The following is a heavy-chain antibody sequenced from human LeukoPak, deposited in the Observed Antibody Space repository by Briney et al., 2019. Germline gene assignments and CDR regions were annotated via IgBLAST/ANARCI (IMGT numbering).Heavy chain of an antibody. D-gene: IGHD2-2*01. CDR3: ARSGMDCSSTSCYLDAFDI. Sequence: GGSLRLSCAASGFTFSSYSMNWVRQAPGKGLEWVSYISSSSSSTIYYADSVKGRFTISRDNAKNSLYLQMNSLRAEDTAVYYCARSGMDCSSTSCYLDAFDIWGQGTMVTVSS. CDR2: ISSSSSSTI. J-gene: IGHJ3*02. CDR1: GFTFSSYS. V-gene: IGHV3-48*01.